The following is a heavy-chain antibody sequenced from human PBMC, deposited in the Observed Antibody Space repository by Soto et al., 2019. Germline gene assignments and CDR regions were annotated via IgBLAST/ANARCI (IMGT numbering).Heavy chain of an antibody. V-gene: IGHV1-18*01. CDR1: GYTFTSYG. CDR2: ISAYNGNT. D-gene: IGHD2-15*01. J-gene: IGHJ6*04. Sequence: VQLVQSGAEVKKPGASVKVSCKASGYTFTSYGISCVRQAPGQGLEWMGWISAYNGNTNYAQKLQGRVTMTTDTSTSTAYMELRSLRSDDTAVYYCARECVGGSCYYYYGMDVGGKGTTVTVSS. CDR3: ARECVGGSCYYYYGMDV.